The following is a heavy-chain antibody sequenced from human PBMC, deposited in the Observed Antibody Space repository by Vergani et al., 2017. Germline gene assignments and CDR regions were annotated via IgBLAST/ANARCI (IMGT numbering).Heavy chain of an antibody. J-gene: IGHJ3*02. V-gene: IGHV1-18*01. CDR3: ARGAWEPTTGDAFDI. CDR2: NSTYNGNT. Sequence: QVQLVQSGAEVKKPGASVKVSCKASGYTFTSYGISWVRQAPGQALDWFGLNSTYNGNTNYAQKLQGRVTLTTDTSTSTAYMELRSLRSDDTAVYYCARGAWEPTTGDAFDIWGQGTMVTVSS. CDR1: GYTFTSYG. D-gene: IGHD1-26*01.